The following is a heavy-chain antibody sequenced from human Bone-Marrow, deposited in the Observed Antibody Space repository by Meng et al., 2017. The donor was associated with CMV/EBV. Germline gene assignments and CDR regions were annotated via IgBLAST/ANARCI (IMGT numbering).Heavy chain of an antibody. CDR1: GFTFSSYA. J-gene: IGHJ6*02. CDR2: ISYDGSNK. CDR3: ARDQIVVVPAALYGLAV. D-gene: IGHD2-2*01. Sequence: GESLKISCAASGFTFSSYAMHWVRQAPGKGLEWVAVISYDGSNKYYADSVKGRFTISRDNSKNTLYLQMNSLRAEDTAVYYCARDQIVVVPAALYGLAVWGQGTTVTVSS. V-gene: IGHV3-30-3*01.